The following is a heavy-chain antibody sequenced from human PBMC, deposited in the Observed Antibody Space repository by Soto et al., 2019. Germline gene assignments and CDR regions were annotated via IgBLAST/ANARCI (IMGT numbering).Heavy chain of an antibody. CDR1: GFTFSSYD. CDR3: ARGLRSGWYRPFDY. Sequence: GESLKISCAASGFTFSSYDMHWVRQATGKGLEWVSAIGTAGDTYYPGSVKGRFTISRENAKNSLYLQMNSLRAEDTAVYYCARGLRSGWYRPFDYWGQGTLVTVSS. V-gene: IGHV3-13*01. D-gene: IGHD6-19*01. CDR2: IGTAGDT. J-gene: IGHJ4*02.